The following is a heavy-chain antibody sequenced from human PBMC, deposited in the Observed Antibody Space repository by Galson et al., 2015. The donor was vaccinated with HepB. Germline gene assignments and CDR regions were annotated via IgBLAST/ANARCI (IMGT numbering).Heavy chain of an antibody. CDR2: IYYSGST. CDR1: GDSISSGGYY. V-gene: IGHV4-31*03. Sequence: TLSLTCTVSGDSISSGGYYWSWIRQHPGKGLEWIGYIYYSGSTYYNPSLKSRVTISVDTSKNQFSLKLSSVTAADPAVYYCARSVVASYYDFWSVRGGYYYMDVWGKGTTVTVSS. D-gene: IGHD3-3*01. J-gene: IGHJ6*03. CDR3: ARSVVASYYDFWSVRGGYYYMDV.